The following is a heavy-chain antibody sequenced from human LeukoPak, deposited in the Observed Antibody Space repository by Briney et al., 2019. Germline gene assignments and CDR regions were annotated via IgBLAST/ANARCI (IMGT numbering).Heavy chain of an antibody. Sequence: GGALRLSCTVSGFTFYDFAMTWVRQAPGKGLEWGGFIRRRAYGGTTDYAASVKGRSSISIDESKNIAYLQMNSLKTEHTAMYFCSRDSHGDDVYDYWGQGTLVTVSS. V-gene: IGHV3-49*04. CDR2: IRRRAYGGTT. CDR3: SRDSHGDDVYDY. J-gene: IGHJ4*02. D-gene: IGHD1-1*01. CDR1: GFTFYDFA.